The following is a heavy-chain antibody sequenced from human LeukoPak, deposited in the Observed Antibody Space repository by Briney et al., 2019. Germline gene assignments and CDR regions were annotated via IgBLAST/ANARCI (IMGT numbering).Heavy chain of an antibody. V-gene: IGHV3-48*03. Sequence: GGSLRLSCAASGFTFSSYEMNWVRQAPGKGLEWVSYISSSGSTIYYADSVKGRFTISRDNAKNSLYLQMNSLRAEDTAVYYCAREGYDFWSGYYTHYGMDVWGQGTTVTVSS. J-gene: IGHJ6*02. CDR3: AREGYDFWSGYYTHYGMDV. D-gene: IGHD3-3*01. CDR1: GFTFSSYE. CDR2: ISSSGSTI.